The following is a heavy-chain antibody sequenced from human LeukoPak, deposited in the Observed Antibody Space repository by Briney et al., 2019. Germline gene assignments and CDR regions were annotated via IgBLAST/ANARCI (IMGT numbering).Heavy chain of an antibody. J-gene: IGHJ5*02. CDR2: INHSGST. V-gene: IGHV4-34*01. Sequence: PSETLSLTCAVYGGSFSGYYWSWIRQPPGKGLEWIGEINHSGSTNYNPSLKSRVTISVDTSKNQFSLKLSSVTAADTAVYYCARHPYGSESYYKGHNWFDPWGQGTLVTVSS. CDR1: GGSFSGYY. CDR3: ARHPYGSESYYKGHNWFDP. D-gene: IGHD3-10*01.